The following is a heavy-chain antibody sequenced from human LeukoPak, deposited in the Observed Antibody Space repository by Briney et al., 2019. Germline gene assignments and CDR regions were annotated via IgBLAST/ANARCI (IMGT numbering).Heavy chain of an antibody. J-gene: IGHJ4*02. D-gene: IGHD4-11*01. CDR1: GFTFGSSW. Sequence: PGGSLRLSCVVSGFTFGSSWMSWVRQAPGKGLEWVTNIKPDGSEKYYVDSVKGRFTISRDNSRNSLYLDINNLRTEDTAIYYRAKDRDSNWYPYFEYWGQGTLITVSS. CDR2: IKPDGSEK. V-gene: IGHV3-7*03. CDR3: AKDRDSNWYPYFEY.